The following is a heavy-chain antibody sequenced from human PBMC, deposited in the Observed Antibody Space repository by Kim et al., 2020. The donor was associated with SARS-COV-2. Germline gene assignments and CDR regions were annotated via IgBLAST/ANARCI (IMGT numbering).Heavy chain of an antibody. J-gene: IGHJ3*02. CDR3: AREGYYDSSGYYQHDAFD. V-gene: IGHV4-59*01. CDR2: IYYSGST. Sequence: SETLSLTCTVSGGSISSYYWSWIRQPPGQGLEWIGYIYYSGSTNFNPSLKSRVTISLDTSKNQFSLKLSSVTATDTAVYYCAREGYYDSSGYYQHDAFD. D-gene: IGHD3-22*01. CDR1: GGSISSYY.